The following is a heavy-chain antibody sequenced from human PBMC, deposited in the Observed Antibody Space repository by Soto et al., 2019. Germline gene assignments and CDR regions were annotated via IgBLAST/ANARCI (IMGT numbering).Heavy chain of an antibody. CDR2: IYYSGST. Sequence: QVQLQESGPGLVKPSETLSLTCTVSGGSISSYYWSWIRQPPGKGLEWIGYIYYSGSTNYNPSLKSRVTISVDPSKHQFSLKLSSVTAADTAVYYCARQSVGPYGSGSYFDYWGQGTLVTVSS. CDR3: ARQSVGPYGSGSYFDY. D-gene: IGHD3-10*01. J-gene: IGHJ4*02. CDR1: GGSISSYY. V-gene: IGHV4-59*08.